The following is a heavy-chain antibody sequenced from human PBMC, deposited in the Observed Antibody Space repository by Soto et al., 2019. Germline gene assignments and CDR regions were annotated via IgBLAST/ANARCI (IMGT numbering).Heavy chain of an antibody. J-gene: IGHJ6*02. V-gene: IGHV6-1*01. D-gene: IGHD3-16*01. CDR1: GDSVNSNTGA. CDR3: TRAPMYYDKDHGMDV. CDR2: TYYRSKWYY. Sequence: QVQLWQSGPGLVRPSQTLSLTCVISGDSVNSNTGAWNWIRQSPSRGLEWLGRTYYRSKWYYNYASSVRGRIRVTPDTSKNQFSLQLTSVSPEDTAVYYCTRAPMYYDKDHGMDVWGRGTTVTVSS.